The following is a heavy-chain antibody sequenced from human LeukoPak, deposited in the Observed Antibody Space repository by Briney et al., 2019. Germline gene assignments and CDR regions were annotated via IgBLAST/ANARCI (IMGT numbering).Heavy chain of an antibody. CDR1: GFTFSSYA. CDR2: IYSGGST. V-gene: IGHV3-53*01. CDR3: ARDHYYDSVFGYYYYGMDV. D-gene: IGHD3-22*01. Sequence: GGSLRLSCAASGFTFSSYAMSWVRQAPGKGLEWVSVIYSGGSTYYADSVKGRFTISRDNSKNTLYLQMNSLRAEDTAVYYCARDHYYDSVFGYYYYGMDVWGQGTTVTVSS. J-gene: IGHJ6*02.